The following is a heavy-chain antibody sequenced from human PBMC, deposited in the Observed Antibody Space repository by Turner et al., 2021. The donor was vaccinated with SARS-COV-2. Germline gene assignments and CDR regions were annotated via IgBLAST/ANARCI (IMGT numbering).Heavy chain of an antibody. J-gene: IGHJ5*02. Sequence: EVQLVESGGGLVMPGGSLRLSCAASGFTFSSYSMNWVRQAPVKGLELVSSISSSSSYIYYADSVKGRVTISRDNAKNSLYLQMNSLIAEDTSVYYCARDCSTTTCEAWGQGTLVTVSS. D-gene: IGHD2-2*01. CDR2: ISSSSSYI. V-gene: IGHV3-21*01. CDR3: ARDCSTTTCEA. CDR1: GFTFSSYS.